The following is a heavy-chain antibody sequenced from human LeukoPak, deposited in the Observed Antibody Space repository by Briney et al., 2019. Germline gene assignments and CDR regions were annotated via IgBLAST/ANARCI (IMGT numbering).Heavy chain of an antibody. V-gene: IGHV3-21*01. CDR1: AFTFSSYS. D-gene: IGHD5-24*01. Sequence: PGGSLRLSCEASAFTFSSYSMSWVRQAPGKGLEWVSSIGSSTSHIYYADSVKGRFTISRDNAKNSLYLQVSSLRAEDTAVYYCARDFRTQLDGYSPPYHFDYWGQGALVTVSS. CDR2: IGSSTSHI. CDR3: ARDFRTQLDGYSPPYHFDY. J-gene: IGHJ4*02.